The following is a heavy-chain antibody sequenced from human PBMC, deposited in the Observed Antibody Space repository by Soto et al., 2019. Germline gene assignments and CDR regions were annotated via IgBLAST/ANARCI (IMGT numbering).Heavy chain of an antibody. V-gene: IGHV1-69*13. CDR1: GGTFSSYA. CDR3: ARRAVSEDLGGAFDI. D-gene: IGHD2-15*01. J-gene: IGHJ3*02. CDR2: IIPIFGTA. Sequence: GASVKVSCKASGGTFSSYAISWVRQAPGKGLEWMGGIIPIFGTANYAQKFQGRVTITADESTSTAYMELSSLRSEDTAVYYCARRAVSEDLGGAFDIWGQGTMVTVSS.